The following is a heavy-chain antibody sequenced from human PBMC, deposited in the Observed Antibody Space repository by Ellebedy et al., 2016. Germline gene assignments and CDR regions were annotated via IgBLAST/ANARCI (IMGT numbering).Heavy chain of an antibody. CDR3: AKSGVATIPLYYFDY. J-gene: IGHJ4*02. Sequence: GGSLRLXCAASGFTFSSYGMHWVRQAPGKGLEWVAVIWYDGSNKYYADSVKGRFTISRDNSKNTLYLQMNSLRAEDTAVYYCAKSGVATIPLYYFDYWGQGTLVTVSS. V-gene: IGHV3-33*06. D-gene: IGHD5-12*01. CDR2: IWYDGSNK. CDR1: GFTFSSYG.